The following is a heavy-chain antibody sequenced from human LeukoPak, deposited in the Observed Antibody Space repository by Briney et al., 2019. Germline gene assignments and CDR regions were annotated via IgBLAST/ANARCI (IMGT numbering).Heavy chain of an antibody. CDR1: GYTFTGYY. V-gene: IGHV1-2*02. CDR3: ARATRGYRSNLDY. D-gene: IGHD3-16*02. J-gene: IGHJ4*02. CDR2: VNPNSGGT. Sequence: ASVKVSCKASGYTFTGYYMHWVRQAPGQGLEWMGWVNPNSGGTNYAQKFQGRVTMTRDTSISTAYMELSRLRSDDTAVYYCARATRGYRSNLDYWGQGTLVTVSS.